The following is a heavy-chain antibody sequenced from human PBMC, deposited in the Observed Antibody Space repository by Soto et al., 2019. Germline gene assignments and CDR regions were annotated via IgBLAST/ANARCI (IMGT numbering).Heavy chain of an antibody. V-gene: IGHV1-18*01. CDR2: ISAYNGNT. CDR1: GYTFTSYG. D-gene: IGHD3-3*01. J-gene: IGHJ4*02. CDR3: AREVRYYDFWSGYYTPDY. Sequence: ASVKVSCKASGYTFTSYGISWVRQAPGQGLEWMGWISAYNGNTNYAQKLQGRVTMTTDTSTSTAYMELRSLRSDDTAVYYCAREVRYYDFWSGYYTPDYWGQGTLVTVSS.